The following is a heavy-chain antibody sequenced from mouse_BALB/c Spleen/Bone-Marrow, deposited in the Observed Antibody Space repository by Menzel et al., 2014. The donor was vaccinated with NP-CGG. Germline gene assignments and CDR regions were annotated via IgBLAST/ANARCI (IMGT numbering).Heavy chain of an antibody. CDR1: GFSFNSYG. J-gene: IGHJ3*01. Sequence: EVMLVESGGGLVKSGGSLKLSCAASGFSFNSYGMSWVRQTPEKRLEWVATISDGGSYTFYPDSVKGRFTISRDNAKNNLYLQLSSLRSEDTAWYYCARHAYYDQTEVSFVYWGQGTLVTVSA. D-gene: IGHD2-4*01. CDR3: ARHAYYDQTEVSFVY. CDR2: ISDGGSYT. V-gene: IGHV5-9-2*01.